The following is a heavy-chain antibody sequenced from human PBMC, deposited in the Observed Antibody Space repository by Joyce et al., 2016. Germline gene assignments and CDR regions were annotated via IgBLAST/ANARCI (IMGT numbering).Heavy chain of an antibody. Sequence: QEQLVESGGGVVQPGRSLRLSCVGSGFTFNNYALHWVRQAPGKGLEWVSILSFDCTKEFYADAVKGRFTISRDNSENTSYLQINSLRAEDTALYYCARGHRCSDTSCDYGMDVWGQGTTVTVS. CDR1: GFTFNNYA. V-gene: IGHV3-30-3*01. CDR2: LSFDCTKE. CDR3: ARGHRCSDTSCDYGMDV. D-gene: IGHD2-2*01. J-gene: IGHJ6*02.